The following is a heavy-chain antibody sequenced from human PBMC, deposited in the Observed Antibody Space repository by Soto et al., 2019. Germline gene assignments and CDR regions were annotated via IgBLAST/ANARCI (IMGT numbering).Heavy chain of an antibody. Sequence: VGSLRLSCAASGFTFSSYGMHWVRQALGKGLEWVAVISYDGSNKYYADSVKGRFTISRDNSKNTLYLQMNSLRAEDTAVYYCAKVVSYSFYDILTHFDYWAQGTLVPVSS. V-gene: IGHV3-30*18. D-gene: IGHD3-9*01. CDR3: AKVVSYSFYDILTHFDY. J-gene: IGHJ4*02. CDR1: GFTFSSYG. CDR2: ISYDGSNK.